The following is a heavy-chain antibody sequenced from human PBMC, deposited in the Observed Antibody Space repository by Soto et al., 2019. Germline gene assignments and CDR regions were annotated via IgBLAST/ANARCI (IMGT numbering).Heavy chain of an antibody. CDR2: ISGSGGST. CDR3: AKGSHIVVVPAAVLDY. D-gene: IGHD2-2*01. V-gene: IGHV3-23*01. Sequence: EVQLLESGGGLVQPGGSLRLSCAASGFTFSSYAMSWVRQAPGKGLEWVSAISGSGGSTYYADSVKGRFTISRDNSKNTLYLQMNSLRAEDTAVYYCAKGSHIVVVPAAVLDYWGQGTLVTVSS. J-gene: IGHJ4*02. CDR1: GFTFSSYA.